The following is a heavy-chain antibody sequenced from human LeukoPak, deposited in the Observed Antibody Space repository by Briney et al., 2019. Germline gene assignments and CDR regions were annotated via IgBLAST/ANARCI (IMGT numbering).Heavy chain of an antibody. D-gene: IGHD1-20*01. V-gene: IGHV3-48*01. CDR3: ARESITGHRDFDY. Sequence: GGSLRLSCAASGFTFSSYAMSWVRQAPGEGLEWISYISSGSRTIYYADSVEGRFSVSRDNAKNSLYLQMRSLRAEDTAVYYCARESITGHRDFDYWGQGTLVTVSS. CDR2: ISSGSRTI. J-gene: IGHJ4*02. CDR1: GFTFSSYA.